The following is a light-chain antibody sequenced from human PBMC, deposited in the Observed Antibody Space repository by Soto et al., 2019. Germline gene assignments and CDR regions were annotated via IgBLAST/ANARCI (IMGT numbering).Light chain of an antibody. V-gene: IGLV2-8*01. Sequence: QSALTQPPSASGSPGQSVTISCTGTSSDIGVYNYVSWYQQHPGKAPKLIIYEVSKRPSGVPDRFSGSKSGNTASLTVSGLQAEDEADYYCTSYAGSNNLVFAGGTKLTVL. CDR3: TSYAGSNNLV. CDR2: EVS. CDR1: SSDIGVYNY. J-gene: IGLJ3*02.